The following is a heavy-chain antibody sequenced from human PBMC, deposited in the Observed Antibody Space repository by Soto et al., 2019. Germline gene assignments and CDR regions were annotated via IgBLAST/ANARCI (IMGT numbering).Heavy chain of an antibody. D-gene: IGHD6-13*01. CDR2: IYYSGST. CDR1: AGSISSSSYY. Sequence: QLHLHESCPGLVNPSETLSLTCTVSAGSISSSSYYWGWIRQPPGKGLEWIGSIYYSGSTYYNPSLKSRVTISVDTSKNQFALKLSSVTAADTAVYYCARQSKQSRCDPWGEGTMVTVSS. CDR3: ARQSKQSRCDP. J-gene: IGHJ5*02. V-gene: IGHV4-39*01.